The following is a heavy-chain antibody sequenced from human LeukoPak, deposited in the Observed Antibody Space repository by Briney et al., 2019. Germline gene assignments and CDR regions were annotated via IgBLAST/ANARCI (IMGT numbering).Heavy chain of an antibody. CDR2: INHSGST. J-gene: IGHJ4*02. CDR1: GGSFSGYY. D-gene: IGHD3-9*01. V-gene: IGHV4-34*01. Sequence: SETLSLTCAVYGGSFSGYYWSWIRQPPGKGLEWIGEINHSGSTNYNPSLKSRVTISVDTSKNQFSLKLSSVTAADTAVYYCATRSDYDMLTGYSYHFDYWGQGTLVTVSS. CDR3: ATRSDYDMLTGYSYHFDY.